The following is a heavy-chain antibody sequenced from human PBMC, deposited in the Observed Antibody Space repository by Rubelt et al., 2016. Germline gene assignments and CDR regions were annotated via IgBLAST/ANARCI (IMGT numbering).Heavy chain of an antibody. CDR2: TFYRSKWSY. CDR1: GDSVSSNSAA. D-gene: IGHD4-17*01. Sequence: QVQLQQSGPGLVKPSQTLSLTCAISGDSVSSNSAAWNWIRQSPSRGLEWLGRTFYRSKWSYNYAVSVISRITINPDTSKNQFALQLNSGTPEDTAVYYCASTVTITGYYYYGMDVWGQGTTVTVSS. CDR3: ASTVTITGYYYYGMDV. J-gene: IGHJ6*02. V-gene: IGHV6-1*01.